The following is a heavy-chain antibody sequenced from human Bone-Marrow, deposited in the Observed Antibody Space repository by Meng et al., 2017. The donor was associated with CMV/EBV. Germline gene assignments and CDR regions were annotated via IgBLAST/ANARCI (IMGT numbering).Heavy chain of an antibody. CDR1: GGSISSGGYY. CDR2: IYYSGST. CDR3: ARVGNYYDSSGYYY. D-gene: IGHD3-22*01. Sequence: SETLSLTCTVSGGSISSGGYYWSWIRQHPGKGLEWIGYIYYSGSTYYNPSLKSRVTISVDTSKNQFSLKLSSVTAADTAVYYCARVGNYYDSSGYYYWGQGTLVTVSS. J-gene: IGHJ4*02. V-gene: IGHV4-31*03.